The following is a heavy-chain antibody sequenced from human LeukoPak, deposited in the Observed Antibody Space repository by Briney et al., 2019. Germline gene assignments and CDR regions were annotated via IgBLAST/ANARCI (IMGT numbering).Heavy chain of an antibody. CDR2: IYSGGST. CDR1: GFTVSSNY. Sequence: QPGGSLRLSCAASGFTVSSNYMSWVRQAPGKGLEWVSVIYSGGSTYYADSVKGRFTISRHNSKNTPYLQMNSLRAEDTAVYYCASAHLYYYDSSGYYYNYYYGMDVWGQGTTVTVSS. D-gene: IGHD3-22*01. J-gene: IGHJ6*02. CDR3: ASAHLYYYDSSGYYYNYYYGMDV. V-gene: IGHV3-53*04.